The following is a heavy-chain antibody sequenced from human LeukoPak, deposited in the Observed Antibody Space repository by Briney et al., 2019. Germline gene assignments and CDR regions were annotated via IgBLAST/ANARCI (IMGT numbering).Heavy chain of an antibody. Sequence: KPSETLSLTCTVSGGSISSYYWSWIRQPPGKGLEWIGYIYYSGSTNYNPSLKSRLTISVDTSRNQFSLRLSSVTAADTAVYYCARHQHAGREHYYGIDVWGQGTTVSVSS. J-gene: IGHJ6*02. D-gene: IGHD1-26*01. CDR1: GGSISSYY. CDR3: ARHQHAGREHYYGIDV. V-gene: IGHV4-59*08. CDR2: IYYSGST.